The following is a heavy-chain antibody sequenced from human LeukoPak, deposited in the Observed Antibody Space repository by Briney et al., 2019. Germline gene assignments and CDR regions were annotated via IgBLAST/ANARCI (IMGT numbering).Heavy chain of an antibody. CDR3: AKDQYRDYFRGADY. CDR1: GFTFSTYA. V-gene: IGHV3-23*01. D-gene: IGHD2/OR15-2a*01. J-gene: IGHJ4*02. CDR2: IRGDGATK. Sequence: GGSPRLSCAASGFTFSTYAMTWVRQAPGKGLEWVSAIRGDGATKFYADSVKGRFTVSRDNSKNTLYLQMNSLRAEDTAVYYCAKDQYRDYFRGADYWGQGTLVTVSS.